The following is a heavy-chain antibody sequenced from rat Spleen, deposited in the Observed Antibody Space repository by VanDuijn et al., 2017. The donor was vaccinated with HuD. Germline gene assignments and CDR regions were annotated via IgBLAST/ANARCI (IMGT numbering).Heavy chain of an antibody. V-gene: IGHV5-31*01. Sequence: EVQLVESGGGLVQPGRSLKLSCVASGFTFNNYWMSWIRQAPGKGLEWVATIIYDGSNTYYRDPVKGRFTISRDNAKRTLYLQMDSLRSEDTATYYCARRGYEGSYISPYWYSDFGGPGTMVTVSS. J-gene: IGHJ1*01. CDR1: GFTFNNYW. CDR3: ARRGYEGSYISPYWYSDF. CDR2: IIYDGSNT. D-gene: IGHD1-12*02.